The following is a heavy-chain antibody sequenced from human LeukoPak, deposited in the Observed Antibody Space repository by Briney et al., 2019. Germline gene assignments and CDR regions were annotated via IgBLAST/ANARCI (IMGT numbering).Heavy chain of an antibody. V-gene: IGHV4-34*01. J-gene: IGHJ4*02. D-gene: IGHD3-22*01. CDR3: ARGYYDSSGLPDY. Sequence: SETLSLTCTVYGGSFSGYYWSWIRQPPGKGLEWIGETNHSGSTNYNPSLKSRVTISVDTSKNQFSLKLSSVTAADTAVYYCARGYYDSSGLPDYWGQGTLVTVSS. CDR1: GGSFSGYY. CDR2: TNHSGST.